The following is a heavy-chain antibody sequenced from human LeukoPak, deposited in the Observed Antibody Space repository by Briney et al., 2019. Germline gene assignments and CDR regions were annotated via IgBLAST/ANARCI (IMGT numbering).Heavy chain of an antibody. CDR3: AKDQAVAATGYLDY. CDR1: GFTFSTYS. D-gene: IGHD6-19*01. Sequence: GGSLRLSCAASGFTFSTYSMSWVRQAPGKGLEWVSYISSSSNTIYYADSVKGRFTISRDNSKNTLYLQMNSLRAEDTAVYYCAKDQAVAATGYLDYWGQGTLVTVSS. CDR2: ISSSSNTI. J-gene: IGHJ4*02. V-gene: IGHV3-48*01.